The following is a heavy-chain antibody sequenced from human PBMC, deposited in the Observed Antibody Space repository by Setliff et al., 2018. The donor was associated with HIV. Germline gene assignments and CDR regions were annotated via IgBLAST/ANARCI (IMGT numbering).Heavy chain of an antibody. Sequence: GASVKVSCKASGYIFTNYAIHWVRQAPGQRLEWMGGFNAGNLNTKYSQKFQGRVTFTGDTSASTTYMELSSLRSEDMAVYYCARGKVGYDGIMDVWGKGTTVTVSS. CDR1: GYIFTNYA. CDR2: FNAGNLNT. V-gene: IGHV1-3*03. CDR3: ARGKVGYDGIMDV. D-gene: IGHD3-16*01. J-gene: IGHJ6*04.